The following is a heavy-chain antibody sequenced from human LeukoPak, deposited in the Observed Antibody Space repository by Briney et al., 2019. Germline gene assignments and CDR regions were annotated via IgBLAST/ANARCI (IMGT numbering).Heavy chain of an antibody. J-gene: IGHJ4*02. CDR1: GFTFDVHA. Sequence: PPGGSLRLSCAASGFTFDVHAMHWVRPAPGEGLEWVSSIRWKSGSIGYADSVTGRFTISRDNAKNSLYLQMNSLRAEDMALYYCAKGLYSSGWYGGFDYWGQGTLVTVSS. CDR2: IRWKSGSI. V-gene: IGHV3-9*03. CDR3: AKGLYSSGWYGGFDY. D-gene: IGHD6-19*01.